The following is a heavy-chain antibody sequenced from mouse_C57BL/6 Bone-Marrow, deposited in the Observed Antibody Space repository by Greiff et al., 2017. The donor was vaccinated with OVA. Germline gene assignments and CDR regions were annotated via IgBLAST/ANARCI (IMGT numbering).Heavy chain of an antibody. J-gene: IGHJ2*01. D-gene: IGHD4-1*01. CDR3: ARRKLRGDIDY. CDR1: GYTFTSYW. Sequence: QVQLQQPGAELVKPGASVKLSCKASGYTFTSYWMHWVKQRPGQGLEWIGMIHPNSGSTNYNEKFKSKATLTVDKSSSTAYMQLSSLTSEDSAVYYGARRKLRGDIDYWGQGTTLTVSS. CDR2: IHPNSGST. V-gene: IGHV1-64*01.